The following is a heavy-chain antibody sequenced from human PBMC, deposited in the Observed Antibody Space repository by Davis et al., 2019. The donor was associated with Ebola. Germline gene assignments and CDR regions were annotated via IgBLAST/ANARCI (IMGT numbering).Heavy chain of an antibody. J-gene: IGHJ4*02. CDR3: ASSGGYCSGGSCSPADY. Sequence: SVKVSCKASGGTFSSYAISWVRQAPGQGLEWMGGIIPIFGTANYAQKFQGRVTLTADESTSTAYMELSSLRSEDTAVYYCASSGGYCSGGSCSPADYWGQGTLVTVSS. CDR2: IIPIFGTA. D-gene: IGHD2-15*01. V-gene: IGHV1-69*13. CDR1: GGTFSSYA.